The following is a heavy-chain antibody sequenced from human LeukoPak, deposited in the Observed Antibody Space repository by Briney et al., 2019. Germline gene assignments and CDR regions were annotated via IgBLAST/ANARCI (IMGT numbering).Heavy chain of an antibody. V-gene: IGHV4-39*07. D-gene: IGHD3-3*01. Sequence: SETLSLTCTVSGGSISTSSYYWGWVRQPPGKGLEWIGNIFYSGSTYYSPSLKSRVTISLDTSRNQFSLKLSSVTAADTAVYYCARAPEASSRFLEWLSPNYYYMDVWGKGTTVTVSS. CDR1: GGSISTSSYY. CDR2: IFYSGST. CDR3: ARAPEASSRFLEWLSPNYYYMDV. J-gene: IGHJ6*03.